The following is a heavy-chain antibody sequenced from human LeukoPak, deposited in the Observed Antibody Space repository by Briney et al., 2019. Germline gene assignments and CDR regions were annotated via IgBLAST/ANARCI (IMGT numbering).Heavy chain of an antibody. CDR1: GLTARNND. D-gene: IGHD6-19*01. CDR3: ARDSGSGWFRLDD. J-gene: IGHJ4*02. Sequence: PGGSPRLSCAASGLTARNNDMSWVRQAPGKGLEGVSIIYSGGYTYYADCVKDRFTISRHNSKNTVYLQMNSLRAEDTAVYYCARDSGSGWFRLDDWGQGTLVTVSS. V-gene: IGHV3-66*01. CDR2: IYSGGYT.